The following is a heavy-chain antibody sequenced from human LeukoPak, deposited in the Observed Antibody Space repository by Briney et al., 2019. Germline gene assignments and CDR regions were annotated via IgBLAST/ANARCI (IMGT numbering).Heavy chain of an antibody. J-gene: IGHJ6*03. CDR3: ARFTLEPQSDYYMDV. Sequence: ASVKVSCKASGYTFTSYDINWVRQAPGQGLEWMGWMNPNSGNTGYAQKFQGRVTITRNTSISTAYMELSSLRSEDTAVYYCARFTLEPQSDYYMDVWGKGTTVTVSS. D-gene: IGHD1-1*01. CDR1: GYTFTSYD. V-gene: IGHV1-8*03. CDR2: MNPNSGNT.